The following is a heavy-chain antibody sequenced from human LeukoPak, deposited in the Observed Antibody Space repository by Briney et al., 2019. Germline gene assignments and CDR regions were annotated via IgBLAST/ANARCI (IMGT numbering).Heavy chain of an antibody. CDR1: GGTFSSYA. J-gene: IGHJ4*02. CDR2: IIPIFGTA. CDR3: ARERGSGYYYEGFDY. Sequence: SVKVSCKASGGTFSSYAISWVRQAPGQGLEWMGGIIPIFGTANYAQKFQGRVTITTDESTGTAYMELSSLRSEDTAVYYCARERGSGYYYEGFDYWGQGTLVTVSS. V-gene: IGHV1-69*05. D-gene: IGHD3-22*01.